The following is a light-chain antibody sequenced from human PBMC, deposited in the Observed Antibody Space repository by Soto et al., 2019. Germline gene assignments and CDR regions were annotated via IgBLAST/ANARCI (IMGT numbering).Light chain of an antibody. Sequence: QSVLTQPASVSGSPGQSITISCTGTSSDVGGYIYVSWYQQHPGKAPKLMIYEVTDRPSGVSHRFSGSKSGNTASLTISGIQAEDEADYYCCSYTTNSTLVFGTGTKLTVL. CDR2: EVT. J-gene: IGLJ1*01. CDR3: CSYTTNSTLV. CDR1: SSDVGGYIY. V-gene: IGLV2-14*01.